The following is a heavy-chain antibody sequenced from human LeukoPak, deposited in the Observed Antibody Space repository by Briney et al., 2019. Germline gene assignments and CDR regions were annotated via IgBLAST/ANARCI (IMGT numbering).Heavy chain of an antibody. CDR3: ARGVPGGRYFDL. CDR2: IKEDGSEK. V-gene: IGHV3-7*01. D-gene: IGHD3-10*01. Sequence: GGSLRLSCAASGFSFSMYCMTWVRQAPGKGLEWVANIKEDGSEKHYVDSVKGRFTIFRDNAENTVNLQIYSLKAEDTAVYYCARGVPGGRYFDLWGRATLVTVSS. J-gene: IGHJ2*01. CDR1: GFSFSMYC.